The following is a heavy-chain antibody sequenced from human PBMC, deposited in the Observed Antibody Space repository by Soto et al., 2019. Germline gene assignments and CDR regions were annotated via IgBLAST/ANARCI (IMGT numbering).Heavy chain of an antibody. D-gene: IGHD2-2*01. J-gene: IGHJ3*02. V-gene: IGHV4-31*03. CDR1: GGSISSGGYY. Sequence: QVQLQESGPGLVKPSQTLSLTCTVSGGSISSGGYYWSWIRQHPGKGLEWIGYIYYSGSTYYNPSLKSRVTISVHTSKNQFSLKLSSVTAADTAVYYCARFIVVVPAANRSPAFDIWGQGTMVTVSS. CDR2: IYYSGST. CDR3: ARFIVVVPAANRSPAFDI.